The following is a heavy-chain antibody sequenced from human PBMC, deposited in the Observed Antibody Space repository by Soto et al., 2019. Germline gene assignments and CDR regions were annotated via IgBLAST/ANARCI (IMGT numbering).Heavy chain of an antibody. Sequence: GGSLRLSCAASGFTFSSYAMHWVRQAPGKGLEWVAVISYDGSNKYYADSVKGRFTISRDNSKNTLYLQMNSLRAEDTAVYYCARAIYRRTIFGVVTDRPYYYYGMDVWGQGTTVTVSS. V-gene: IGHV3-30-3*01. J-gene: IGHJ6*02. CDR3: ARAIYRRTIFGVVTDRPYYYYGMDV. CDR2: ISYDGSNK. D-gene: IGHD3-3*01. CDR1: GFTFSSYA.